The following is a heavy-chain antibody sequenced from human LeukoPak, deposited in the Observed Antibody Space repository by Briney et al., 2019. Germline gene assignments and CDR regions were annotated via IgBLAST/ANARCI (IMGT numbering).Heavy chain of an antibody. J-gene: IGHJ4*02. Sequence: PGRSLRLSCAASGFTFSSYAMHWVRQAPGKGLEWVSGLSGSGGAAYSADSVKGRFTISRDNSKNTLFLQMNSLRAEDTAVYYCAKDIGYYYDTSGYYFDYWGQGTLVTVSS. CDR3: AKDIGYYYDTSGYYFDY. V-gene: IGHV3-23*01. CDR1: GFTFSSYA. CDR2: LSGSGGAA. D-gene: IGHD3-22*01.